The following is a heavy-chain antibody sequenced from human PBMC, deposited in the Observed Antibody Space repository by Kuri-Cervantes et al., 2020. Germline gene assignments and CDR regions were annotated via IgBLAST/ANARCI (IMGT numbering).Heavy chain of an antibody. CDR3: ARVGVGATSDY. CDR1: GFTFTRSA. J-gene: IGHJ4*02. D-gene: IGHD1-26*01. Sequence: SVKVSCKASGFTFTRSAVQWVRQARGQSPEWIGRIVVSSGNTKYAQKFQGRVSITRDMSTSTVYMELRSLRSDDTAVYYCARVGVGATSDYWGQGTLVTVSS. CDR2: IVVSSGNT. V-gene: IGHV1-58*01.